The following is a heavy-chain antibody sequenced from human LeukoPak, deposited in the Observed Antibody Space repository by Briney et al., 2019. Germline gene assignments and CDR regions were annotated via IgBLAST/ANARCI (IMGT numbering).Heavy chain of an antibody. CDR2: ISGSGDST. J-gene: IGHJ6*03. D-gene: IGHD3-10*01. CDR1: GFSFSNYG. Sequence: PAGSLRLSCAASGFSFSNYGMSWVRQAPGKGLEWVSGISGSGDSTFYADSAKGRFTISRDNSKNTRYLQMNSLRAEDTAVYYCAKAYYSSRAHYYYYYYMDVWGKGTTVTISS. CDR3: AKAYYSSRAHYYYYYYMDV. V-gene: IGHV3-23*01.